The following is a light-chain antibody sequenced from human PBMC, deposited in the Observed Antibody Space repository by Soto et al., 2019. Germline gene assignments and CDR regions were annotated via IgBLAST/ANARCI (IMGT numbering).Light chain of an antibody. V-gene: IGLV2-18*02. CDR1: SSDVGGYNR. Sequence: QSALTEPPSVSVSRGQSVTMSCTGTSSDVGGYNRVSWYQQPPGTAPKLMIYEVTNRPSGVPDRFSGSKSGNTASLTISGLQAEDEADYYCSSYASSSTPYVFGTGTKVTVL. CDR3: SSYASSSTPYV. CDR2: EVT. J-gene: IGLJ1*01.